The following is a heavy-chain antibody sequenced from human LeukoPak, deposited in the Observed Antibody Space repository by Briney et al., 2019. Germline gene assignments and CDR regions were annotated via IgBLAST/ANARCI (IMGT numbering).Heavy chain of an antibody. D-gene: IGHD3-22*01. V-gene: IGHV3-66*01. CDR2: IYSGGRT. J-gene: IGHJ4*02. Sequence: PGGSLRLSCAASGFTVSTNYMSWVRQAPGKGLEWVSVIYSGGRTYYADSVKGRFTISRDNSKDTLYLQMNGLRAEDTAVYYCARESNSGYYLSYWGQGTLVTVSS. CDR1: GFTVSTNY. CDR3: ARESNSGYYLSY.